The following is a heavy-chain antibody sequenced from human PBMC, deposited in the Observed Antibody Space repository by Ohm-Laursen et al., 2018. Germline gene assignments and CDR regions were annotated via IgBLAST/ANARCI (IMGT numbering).Heavy chain of an antibody. D-gene: IGHD6-13*01. CDR2: INPNSGGT. CDR1: GYTFTGYY. Sequence: GASVKVSCNASGYTFTGYYMHWVRQAPGQGLEWMGWINPNSGGTNYAQKFQGRVTMTRDTSISTAYMELSRLRSDDTAVYYCARLRLYSSSFGGFDPWGQGTLVTVSS. CDR3: ARLRLYSSSFGGFDP. V-gene: IGHV1-2*02. J-gene: IGHJ5*02.